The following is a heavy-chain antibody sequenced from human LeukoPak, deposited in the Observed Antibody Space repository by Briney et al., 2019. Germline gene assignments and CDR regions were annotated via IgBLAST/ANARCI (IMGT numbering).Heavy chain of an antibody. Sequence: ASVKVSCKASGYTFTGHYIHWVRQAPGQGLEWMGWINPNSGGTNYAQKFQGRVTMTRDTSISTAYMELSRLRSDDTAVYYCARIYGSGRVYYMDVWGKGTTVTISS. CDR2: INPNSGGT. D-gene: IGHD3-10*01. V-gene: IGHV1-2*02. J-gene: IGHJ6*03. CDR1: GYTFTGHY. CDR3: ARIYGSGRVYYMDV.